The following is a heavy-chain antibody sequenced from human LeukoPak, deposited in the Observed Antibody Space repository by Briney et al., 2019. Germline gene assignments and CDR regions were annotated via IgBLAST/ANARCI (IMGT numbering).Heavy chain of an antibody. J-gene: IGHJ4*02. CDR1: AGSISSSSYS. CDR3: ARGDYYDSRN. V-gene: IGHV4-39*01. D-gene: IGHD3-22*01. CDR2: IYYSGST. Sequence: SETLSLTCTVSAGSISSSSYSWGWIRQPPGKGLEWIGSIYYSGSTYYNPSLKSRVTISVDTSKNQFSLKLSSVTAADTAVYYCARGDYYDSRNWGQGTLVTVSS.